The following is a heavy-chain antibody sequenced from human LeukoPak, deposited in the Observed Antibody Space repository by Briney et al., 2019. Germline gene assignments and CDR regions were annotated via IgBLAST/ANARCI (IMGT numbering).Heavy chain of an antibody. J-gene: IGHJ4*02. CDR1: VFILSGSH. V-gene: IGHV3-73*01. CDR2: IRRNYET. CDR3: ARQTNSCHDY. D-gene: IGHD2-2*01. Sequence: GGPLTLSCTASVFILSGSHMHWLRQARGKGLEWVGHIRRNYETAYGASVKGRFTISREDSKNMAYLQINSLRSEGTAFYFCARQTNSCHDYWGQGTLVTVSS.